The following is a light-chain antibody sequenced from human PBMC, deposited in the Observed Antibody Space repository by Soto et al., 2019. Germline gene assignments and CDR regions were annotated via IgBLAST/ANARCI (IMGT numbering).Light chain of an antibody. CDR3: AAWDDTLNGPV. J-gene: IGLJ3*02. CDR1: RSNIGKNT. V-gene: IGLV1-44*01. CDR2: SNI. Sequence: QSVLTQAPSASGTPGRRVTITCSGSRSNIGKNTVSWYQQLPGTAPKLLIYSNIHSLSGVPDRFSGSKSGTSASLAISGLQSEDEADYYCAAWDDTLNGPVFGGGTKLTVL.